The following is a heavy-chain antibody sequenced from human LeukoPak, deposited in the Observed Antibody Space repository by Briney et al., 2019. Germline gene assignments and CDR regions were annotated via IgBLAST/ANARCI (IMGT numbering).Heavy chain of an antibody. CDR1: DGSISSSNW. D-gene: IGHD3-10*01. CDR3: ARSQGLLWFGELSFPHYFDY. V-gene: IGHV4-4*02. CDR2: IYHSGST. Sequence: SGTLSLTCAVSDGSISSSNWWSWVRQPPGKGLEWIGEIYHSGSTNYNPSLKSRVTISVDKSKNQFSLKLSSVTAADTAVYYCARSQGLLWFGELSFPHYFDYWGQGTLVTVSS. J-gene: IGHJ4*02.